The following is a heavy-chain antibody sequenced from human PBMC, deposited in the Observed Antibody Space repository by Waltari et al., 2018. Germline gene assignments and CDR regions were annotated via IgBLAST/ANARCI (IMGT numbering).Heavy chain of an antibody. CDR1: GFPLRSYA. CDR3: AKALGAKPDTPLY. V-gene: IGHV3-23*01. J-gene: IGHJ4*02. CDR2: ISGSGGST. Sequence: EVQLLESGGGLVQPGGSLRLSGAASGFPLRSYALSSVRQAPGKGLEWVSAISGSGGSTYYAHSVKGRFTISRDNSKNTLYLQMNSLRAEDTAVYYCAKALGAKPDTPLYWGQGTLVTVSS. D-gene: IGHD3-16*01.